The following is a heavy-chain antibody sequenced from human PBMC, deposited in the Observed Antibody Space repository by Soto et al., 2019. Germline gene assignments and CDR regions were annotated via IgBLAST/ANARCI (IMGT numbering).Heavy chain of an antibody. CDR2: ITGGADNT. D-gene: IGHD6-19*01. Sequence: EVKLLESGGGLVQPGGSLGPSCVASGFTYSSNAISWFRKPPGRGLGWVSTITGGADNTHYADSVKGRFTISRDNSKNTLSLQMDSLRVEDTAVYHCAKGRIAVAAPYNWFDPWGQGTLVTVSS. V-gene: IGHV3-23*01. CDR1: GFTYSSNA. CDR3: AKGRIAVAAPYNWFDP. J-gene: IGHJ5*02.